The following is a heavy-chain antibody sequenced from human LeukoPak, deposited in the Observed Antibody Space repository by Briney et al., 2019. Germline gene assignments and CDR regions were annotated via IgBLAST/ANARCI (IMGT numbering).Heavy chain of an antibody. CDR3: ARSVPDYTRFDY. D-gene: IGHD4-11*01. CDR1: GYTLTELS. V-gene: IGHV3-23*05. J-gene: IGHJ4*02. Sequence: ASVKVSCKVSGYTLTELSIHWVRQAPGKGLEWVSTFKTKYHQVYYAESVRGRFTISTDNSRNTVFLQMNSLRADDTALYYCARSVPDYTRFDYWGQGALVTVSS. CDR2: FKTKYHQV.